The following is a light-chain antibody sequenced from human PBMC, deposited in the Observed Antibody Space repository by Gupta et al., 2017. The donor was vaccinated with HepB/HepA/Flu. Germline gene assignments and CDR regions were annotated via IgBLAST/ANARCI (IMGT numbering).Light chain of an antibody. CDR2: EVD. V-gene: IGLV2-23*02. CDR1: SSDVGSYKL. Sequence: QSALTQPASVSGSPGQSIPISCTGTSSDVGSYKLVSWYQQHPGKAPELMIYEVDKRPSGVSNRFSGSKSGNTASLTISGLQAEDEADYYCCSYAGSSTAVFGGGTKLTVL. J-gene: IGLJ3*02. CDR3: CSYAGSSTAV.